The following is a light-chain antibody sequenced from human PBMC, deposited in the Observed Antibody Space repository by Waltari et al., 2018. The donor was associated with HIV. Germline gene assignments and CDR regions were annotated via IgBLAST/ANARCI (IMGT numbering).Light chain of an antibody. J-gene: IGLJ2*01. CDR2: EGI. CDR1: SSDIGNYNL. CDR3: CSYGGSSNWL. V-gene: IGLV2-23*01. Sequence: QSALTQPASVSGSPGQSITISCTGTSSDIGNYNLFSWYQQHPGKAPNLIIYEGIKRPSGVSNRISSSKSANTASLTISGLQAEDEADYYCCSYGGSSNWLFGGGTKLTVL.